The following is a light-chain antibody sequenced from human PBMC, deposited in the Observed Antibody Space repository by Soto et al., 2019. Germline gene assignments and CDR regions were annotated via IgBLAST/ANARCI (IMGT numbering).Light chain of an antibody. J-gene: IGLJ1*01. CDR2: SNN. V-gene: IGLV1-44*01. Sequence: QSVLTQPPSVSGTPGQRVTISCSGSRSSIGSNTVNWYQHLPGSAPKLLIYSNNHRPSGVPDRFSASKAGASASLAISGLQSEDEGDDYCAAWDASLGGFYVFGSGTKVTVL. CDR3: AAWDASLGGFYV. CDR1: RSSIGSNT.